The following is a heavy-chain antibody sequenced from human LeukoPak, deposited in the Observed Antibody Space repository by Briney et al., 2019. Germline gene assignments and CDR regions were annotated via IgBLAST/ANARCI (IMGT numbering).Heavy chain of an antibody. V-gene: IGHV4-61*08. D-gene: IGHD4-17*01. CDR1: GGSISSGGYY. J-gene: IGHJ3*02. Sequence: PSETLSLTCTVSGGSISSGGYYWSWIRQHPGKGLEWIGYIYYSGSTNYNPSLKSRVTISVDTSKNQFSLKLSSVTAADTAVYYCASTTDYPDAFDIWGQGTMVTVSS. CDR2: IYYSGST. CDR3: ASTTDYPDAFDI.